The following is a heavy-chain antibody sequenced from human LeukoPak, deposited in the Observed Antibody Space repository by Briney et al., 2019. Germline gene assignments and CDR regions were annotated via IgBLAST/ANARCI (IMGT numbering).Heavy chain of an antibody. V-gene: IGHV4-34*01. CDR2: INHSGST. CDR3: PRSRGLKCSGPTLYYFDY. D-gene: IGHD3-10*02. Sequence: SETLSLTCAVYGGSFSGYYWSWIRQPPGKGLEWIGEINHSGSTNYNPSLKSRVTISVDTSKNQFSLKLSSVTAWDTAVYYCPRSRGLKCSGPTLYYFDYWAQGTLVPVS. CDR1: GGSFSGYY. J-gene: IGHJ4*02.